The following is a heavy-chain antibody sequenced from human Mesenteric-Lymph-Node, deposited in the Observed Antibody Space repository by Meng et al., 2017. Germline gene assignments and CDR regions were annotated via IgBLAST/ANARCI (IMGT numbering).Heavy chain of an antibody. Sequence: GGSLRLSCAASGFNFRNYGMHWFRQAPGKGLEWVAHIRYDATNQYYVDSVKGRFTISRDNSKNTLYLQVDSLRVEDTAVYFCARDVLAAAGKYFDYWGQGALVTVSS. CDR1: GFNFRNYG. V-gene: IGHV3-30*02. CDR3: ARDVLAAAGKYFDY. D-gene: IGHD6-13*01. J-gene: IGHJ4*02. CDR2: IRYDATNQ.